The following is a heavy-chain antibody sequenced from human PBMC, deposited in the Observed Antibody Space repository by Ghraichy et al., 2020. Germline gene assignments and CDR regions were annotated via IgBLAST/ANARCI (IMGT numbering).Heavy chain of an antibody. CDR2: LNPKNGNT. CDR3: AKGPCGWNVDSGMDV. Sequence: ASVKVSCKASGYTFANYDINWVRQAPGQGLEWMGWLNPKNGNTGYAPKFQDRITMTTDTSINSAYMEVSSLTSEDTAVYYCAKGPCGWNVDSGMDVWGQGTTVTVSS. CDR1: GYTFANYD. D-gene: IGHD1-1*01. V-gene: IGHV1-8*01. J-gene: IGHJ6*02.